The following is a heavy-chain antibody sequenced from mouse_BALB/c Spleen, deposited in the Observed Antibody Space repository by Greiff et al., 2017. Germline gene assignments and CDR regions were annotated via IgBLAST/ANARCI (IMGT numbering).Heavy chain of an antibody. D-gene: IGHD1-1*01. Sequence: EVKLMESGGGLVKPGGSLKLSCAASGFTFSDYYMYWVRQTPEKRLEWVATISDGGSYTYYPDSVKGRFTISRDNAKNNLYLQMSSLKSEDTAMYYCARDYYYGSSYYWYFDVWGAGTTVTVSS. J-gene: IGHJ1*01. CDR1: GFTFSDYY. CDR2: ISDGGSYT. V-gene: IGHV5-4*02. CDR3: ARDYYYGSSYYWYFDV.